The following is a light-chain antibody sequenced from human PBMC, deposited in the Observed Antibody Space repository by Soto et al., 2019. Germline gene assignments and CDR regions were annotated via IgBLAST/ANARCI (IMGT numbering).Light chain of an antibody. CDR1: QSVLYSSNNKNY. CDR3: QQYYSTPLT. Sequence: DIVMTQSPDSLAVSLGERATIHCKSSQSVLYSSNNKNYLAWYQQKPGQPPKLLIYWASTRESGVPDRFSGSGFGTDFTLNISSLQAEDVAVYYCQQYYSTPLTFGGGTKVEIK. CDR2: WAS. V-gene: IGKV4-1*01. J-gene: IGKJ4*01.